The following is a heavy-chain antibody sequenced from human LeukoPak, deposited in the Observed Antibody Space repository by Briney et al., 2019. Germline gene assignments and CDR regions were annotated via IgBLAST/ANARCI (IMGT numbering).Heavy chain of an antibody. CDR3: ARPDYYDSSGQSNWFDP. CDR2: ISGGST. Sequence: PGGSLRLSCTVSGFTVSSNSMSWVRQAPGKGLEWVSSISGGSTYYADSRKGRFTISRDNSKNTLHLQMNSLRAEDTAVYYCARPDYYDSSGQSNWFDPWGQGTLVTVSS. V-gene: IGHV3-38-3*01. CDR1: GFTVSSNS. D-gene: IGHD3-22*01. J-gene: IGHJ5*02.